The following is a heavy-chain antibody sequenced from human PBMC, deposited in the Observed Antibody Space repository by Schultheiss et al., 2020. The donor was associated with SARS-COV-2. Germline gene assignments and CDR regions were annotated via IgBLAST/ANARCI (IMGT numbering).Heavy chain of an antibody. D-gene: IGHD6-6*01. CDR3: ARERSSSSVDY. Sequence: SETLSLTCTVSGGSISSSSYYWGWIRQPPGKGLEWIGRIYTSGSTNYNPSLKSRVTISVDTSKNQFSLKLSSVTAADTAVYYCARERSSSSVDYWGQGTLVTVSS. J-gene: IGHJ4*02. CDR2: IYTSGST. V-gene: IGHV4-39*07. CDR1: GGSISSSSYY.